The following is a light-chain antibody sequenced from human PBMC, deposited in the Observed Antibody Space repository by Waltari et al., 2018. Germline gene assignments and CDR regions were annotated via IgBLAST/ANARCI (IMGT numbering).Light chain of an antibody. J-gene: IGKJ4*01. Sequence: EIVFTQSPATLSLSPGERATLSCRASQSVNRYLAWYQQKPGQAPRLLIYDASNRATGIPARFSGSGSGTDFTLTISSLEPEDFAVYYCQQRSSWLTFGGGTKVEIK. V-gene: IGKV3-11*01. CDR2: DAS. CDR3: QQRSSWLT. CDR1: QSVNRY.